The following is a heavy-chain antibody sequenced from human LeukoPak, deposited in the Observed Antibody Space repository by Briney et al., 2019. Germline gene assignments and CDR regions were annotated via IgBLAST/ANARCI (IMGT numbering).Heavy chain of an antibody. CDR2: IYSGGST. J-gene: IGHJ4*02. Sequence: GGSLRLSCVASGFASSSHWMTWVRQAPGKGLEWVSVIYSGGSTYYADSVKGRFTISRDNSKNTLYLQMNSLRAEDTAVYYCASHNSGYDAFFDYWGQGTLVTVSS. V-gene: IGHV3-66*02. CDR3: ASHNSGYDAFFDY. CDR1: GFASSSHW. D-gene: IGHD5-12*01.